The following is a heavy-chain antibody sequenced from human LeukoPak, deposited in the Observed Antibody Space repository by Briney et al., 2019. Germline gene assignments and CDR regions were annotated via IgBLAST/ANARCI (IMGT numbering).Heavy chain of an antibody. D-gene: IGHD5-18*01. V-gene: IGHV4-39*07. Sequence: SGTLSLTCTVSGGSISSSSYYWGWIRQPPGKGLEWIGSIYYSGSTYYNPSLKSRVTISVDTSKNQFSLKLSSVTAADTAVYYCARDRYSYGLPVWGSWGQGTLVTVSS. J-gene: IGHJ4*02. CDR1: GGSISSSSYY. CDR2: IYYSGST. CDR3: ARDRYSYGLPVWGS.